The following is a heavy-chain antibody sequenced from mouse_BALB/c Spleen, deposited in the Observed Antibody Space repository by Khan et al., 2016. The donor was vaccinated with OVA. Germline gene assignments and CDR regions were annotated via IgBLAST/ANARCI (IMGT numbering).Heavy chain of an antibody. CDR3: ARRGLRWDFDY. CDR1: GYTFINYW. CDR2: INPSTGYT. V-gene: IGHV1-7*01. Sequence: QVQLQQSGAELAKPGASVKMSCKASGYTFINYWILWVKQRPAQGLEWIGYINPSTGYTEYNQNFKDKATLTADKSSSTAYMQLSSLTSEDSAVYYCARRGLRWDFDYWGQGTTLTVSS. D-gene: IGHD1-1*01. J-gene: IGHJ2*01.